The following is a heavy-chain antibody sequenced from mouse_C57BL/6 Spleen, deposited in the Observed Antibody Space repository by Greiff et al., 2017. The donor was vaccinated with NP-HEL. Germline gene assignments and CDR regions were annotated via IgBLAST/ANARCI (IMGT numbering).Heavy chain of an antibody. CDR3: ARNRNLPTYYSNFYAMDY. J-gene: IGHJ4*01. V-gene: IGHV2-2*01. Sequence: VQLQESGPGLVQPSQSLSITCTVSGFSLTSYGVHWVRQSPGKGLEWLGVIWSGGSTDYNAAFISRLSISKDNSKSQVFFKMNSLQADDTAIYYCARNRNLPTYYSNFYAMDYWGQGTSVTVSS. CDR1: GFSLTSYG. CDR2: IWSGGST. D-gene: IGHD2-5*01.